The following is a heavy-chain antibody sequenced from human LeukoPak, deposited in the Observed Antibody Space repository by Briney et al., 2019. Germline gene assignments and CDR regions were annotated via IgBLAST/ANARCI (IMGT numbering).Heavy chain of an antibody. D-gene: IGHD1-26*01. Sequence: GGSLRLSCAASGFTFRGSAIHWVRQASGKGLEWVGRIRTKANNYVTAYAASVKGRFAISRDDSKSTAYLRVSSLKVEDTAVYFCARLGSHSSYALDIWGQGTMVAVSS. CDR1: GFTFRGSA. CDR2: IRTKANNYVT. V-gene: IGHV3-73*01. CDR3: ARLGSHSSYALDI. J-gene: IGHJ3*02.